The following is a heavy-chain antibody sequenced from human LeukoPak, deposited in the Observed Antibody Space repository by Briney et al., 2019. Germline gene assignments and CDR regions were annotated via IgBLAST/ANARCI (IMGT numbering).Heavy chain of an antibody. CDR2: IRSSSSTI. CDR3: ARAGSHYYGSGSGFYFDY. J-gene: IGHJ4*02. CDR1: GFSFSSYS. D-gene: IGHD3-10*01. Sequence: PGGSLRLSCPASGFSFSSYSMNWVRQAPGKGLEWVSYIRSSSSTIYYADSVKGRFTISRDNAKNSLYLLMNSLRDEDTAVYYCARAGSHYYGSGSGFYFDYWGQGTLVTVSS. V-gene: IGHV3-48*02.